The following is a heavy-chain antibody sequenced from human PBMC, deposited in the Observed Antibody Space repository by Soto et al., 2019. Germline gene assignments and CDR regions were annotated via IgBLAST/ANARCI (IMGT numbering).Heavy chain of an antibody. CDR1: GYTFTSYD. J-gene: IGHJ4*02. D-gene: IGHD2-8*02. V-gene: IGHV1-8*02. CDR3: ARGGSYWPRRHYIDA. CDR2: VTPRNGDT. Sequence: QVQLVQSGAEMKKPGASVKVSCKASGYTFTSYDINWVRQAAGQGPEWMGSVTPRNGDTAFAQKYQGRVTVTSNTSISSVCREWGNLGPDYSAGYYWARGGSYWPRRHYIDAWGQGTLVTVSS.